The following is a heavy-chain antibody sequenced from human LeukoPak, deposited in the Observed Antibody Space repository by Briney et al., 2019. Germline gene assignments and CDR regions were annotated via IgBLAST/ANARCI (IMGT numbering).Heavy chain of an antibody. J-gene: IGHJ4*02. D-gene: IGHD3-3*01. CDR1: GYTFTGYY. CDR2: INPNSGGT. V-gene: IGHV1-2*02. Sequence: ASVKVSCKASGYTFTGYYMHWVRQAPGQGLEWMGWINPNSGGTNYAQKFQGRVTVTRDTSISTAYMELSRLRSDDTAVYYCARAIGVAQSSSLGYWGQGTLVTVSS. CDR3: ARAIGVAQSSSLGY.